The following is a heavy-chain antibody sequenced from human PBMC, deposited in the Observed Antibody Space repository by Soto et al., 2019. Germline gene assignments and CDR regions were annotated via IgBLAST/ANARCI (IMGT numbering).Heavy chain of an antibody. V-gene: IGHV3-48*03. D-gene: IGHD1-1*01. CDR1: GFTFSSYE. Sequence: GSLRLSCAASGFTFSSYEMNWVRQAPEKGLGWVSYISSSGSSIYYADSVKGRFTISRDNAKNTLYLQMNSLRAEDTAVYYCASGNGVINFGYWGQGTLVTVSS. CDR3: ASGNGVINFGY. J-gene: IGHJ4*02. CDR2: ISSSGSSI.